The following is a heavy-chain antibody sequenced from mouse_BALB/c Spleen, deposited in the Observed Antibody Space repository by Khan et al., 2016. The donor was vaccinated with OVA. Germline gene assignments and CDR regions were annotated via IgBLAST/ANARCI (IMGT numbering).Heavy chain of an antibody. CDR2: INPSTGYT. CDR1: GYTFINYW. Sequence: QVQLQQSGAELAKPGASVKMSCKASGYTFINYWMHWVKQRPGQGLKWIGYINPSTGYTEYNQKFKDRATLTADKSSSTAYMQLNSLTSEDSAVYDCAGSWDGVDYGGQGTTLTVAS. V-gene: IGHV1-7*01. CDR3: AGSWDGVDY. D-gene: IGHD4-1*01. J-gene: IGHJ2*01.